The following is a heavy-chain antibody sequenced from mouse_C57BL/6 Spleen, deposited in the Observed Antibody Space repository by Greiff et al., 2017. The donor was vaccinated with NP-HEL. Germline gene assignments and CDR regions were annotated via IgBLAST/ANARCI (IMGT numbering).Heavy chain of an antibody. J-gene: IGHJ4*01. CDR1: GFTFSSYA. Sequence: EVKVEESGGGLVKPGGSLKLSCAASGFTFSSYAMSWVRQTPEKRLEWVATISDGGSYTYYPDNVKGRFTISRDNAKNNLYLQMSHLKSEDTAMYYCAREKGYDYDAYAMDYWGQGTSVTVSS. D-gene: IGHD2-4*01. V-gene: IGHV5-4*01. CDR3: AREKGYDYDAYAMDY. CDR2: ISDGGSYT.